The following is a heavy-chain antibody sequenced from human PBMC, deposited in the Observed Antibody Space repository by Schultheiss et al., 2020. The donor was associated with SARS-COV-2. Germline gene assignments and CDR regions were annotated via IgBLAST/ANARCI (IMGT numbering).Heavy chain of an antibody. CDR3: AKDQVKRQLTSFDY. Sequence: ASVKVSCKASGYTFSDHDIHWVRQAPGQGLEWMGWMNPNSGNTGYAQKFQGRVTMTRNTSISTAYMELSSLRSEDTAVYYCAKDQVKRQLTSFDYWGQGTLVTVSS. J-gene: IGHJ4*02. CDR1: GYTFSDHD. D-gene: IGHD6-13*01. V-gene: IGHV1-8*02. CDR2: MNPNSGNT.